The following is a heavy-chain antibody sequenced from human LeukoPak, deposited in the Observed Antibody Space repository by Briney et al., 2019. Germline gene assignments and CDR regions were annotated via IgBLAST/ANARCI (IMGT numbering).Heavy chain of an antibody. V-gene: IGHV5-51*01. CDR2: IYTGDSDT. CDR1: GSIFTCYW. D-gene: IGHD3-16*01. Sequence: GAFLLICSESSGSIFTCYWIWLRRPTAGELLELVGIIYTGDSDTRYNPSFQGKVTISADKSINTAYLQWSSLKAPDTAMYYCARSRAPGGADAFDIWGQGTMVTVSS. J-gene: IGHJ3*02. CDR3: ARSRAPGGADAFDI.